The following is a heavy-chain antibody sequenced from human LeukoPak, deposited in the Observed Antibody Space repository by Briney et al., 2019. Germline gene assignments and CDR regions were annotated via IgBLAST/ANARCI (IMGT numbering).Heavy chain of an antibody. CDR3: AKVGSGYYDSSGYSPMSAAFDT. V-gene: IGHV3-23*01. CDR2: ISGSGGST. J-gene: IGHJ3*02. D-gene: IGHD3-22*01. CDR1: GFTFSSYA. Sequence: GGSLRLSCAASGFTFSSYAMSWVRQAPGKGLEWVSAISGSGGSTYYADSVKGRFTISRDNSKNTLYLQMNSLRAEDTAVYYCAKVGSGYYDSSGYSPMSAAFDTWGQGTMVTVSS.